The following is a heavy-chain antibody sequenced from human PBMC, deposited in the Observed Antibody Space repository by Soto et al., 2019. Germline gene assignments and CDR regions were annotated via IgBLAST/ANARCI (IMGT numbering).Heavy chain of an antibody. J-gene: IGHJ4*02. CDR1: GFTFSSYA. Sequence: GGSLRLSCAASGFTFSSYAMHWVRQAPGKGLEWVAVISYDGSNKYYADSVKGRFTISRDNSKNTLYLQMNSLRAEDTAVYYCARDFFGVATYYFDYWGQGTLVTVSS. CDR2: ISYDGSNK. CDR3: ARDFFGVATYYFDY. D-gene: IGHD3-3*01. V-gene: IGHV3-30-3*01.